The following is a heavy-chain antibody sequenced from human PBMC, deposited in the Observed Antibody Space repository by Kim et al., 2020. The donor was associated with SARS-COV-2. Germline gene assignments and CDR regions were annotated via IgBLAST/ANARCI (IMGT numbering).Heavy chain of an antibody. CDR3: ARRQFTSGWYYFDY. J-gene: IGHJ4*02. D-gene: IGHD6-19*01. CDR2: INSDWSTI. V-gene: IGHV3-74*01. Sequence: GGSLRLSCAASGFTFSSHWMHWVRQAPGKGLVWVSRINSDWSTISYADSVKGRFTISRDNAKNTLYLQMNSLRAEDTAVYYCARRQFTSGWYYFDYWGQGTLVTVSS. CDR1: GFTFSSHW.